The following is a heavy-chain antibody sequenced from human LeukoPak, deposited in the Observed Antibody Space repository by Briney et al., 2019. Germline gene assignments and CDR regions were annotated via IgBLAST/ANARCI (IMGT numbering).Heavy chain of an antibody. CDR3: ASSRGYTAMDV. Sequence: ETLSLTCAVYGGSFSGYYWSWIRQPPGKGLEWIGEINHSGSTNYNPSLKSRVTISVDTSKNQFSLKLSSVTAADTAVYYCASSRGYTAMDVWGKGTTVTVSS. J-gene: IGHJ6*04. V-gene: IGHV4-34*01. CDR1: GGSFSGYY. CDR2: INHSGST. D-gene: IGHD5-18*01.